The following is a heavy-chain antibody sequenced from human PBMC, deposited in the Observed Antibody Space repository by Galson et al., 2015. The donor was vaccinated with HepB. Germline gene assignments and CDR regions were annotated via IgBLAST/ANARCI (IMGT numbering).Heavy chain of an antibody. CDR3: ARDSTAGIVLAIGYYHYGMDV. CDR1: GYTFSTYS. J-gene: IGHJ6*02. Sequence: SVKVSCKASGYTFSTYSITWVRQAPGQGLEWMGWISPYNRDANYAWKFQGRVTMTTDTFTGTAYMELRSLRSDDTAVYYCARDSTAGIVLAIGYYHYGMDVWGQGTTVTVSS. D-gene: IGHD1-26*01. V-gene: IGHV1-18*01. CDR2: ISPYNRDA.